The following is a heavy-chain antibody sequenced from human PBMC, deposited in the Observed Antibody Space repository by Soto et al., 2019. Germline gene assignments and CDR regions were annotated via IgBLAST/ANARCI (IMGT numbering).Heavy chain of an antibody. Sequence: PGGSLRLSCSASGFTFSIYAMHWVRQSPGKGLEYVSAVSTNGGTSYYADSVKGRFTISRDNSRNTLYLQMNSLRPEDTAVYYCVKDRAPRDGYKTQPGSWGLGALVTVSP. CDR2: VSTNGGTS. CDR1: GFTFSIYA. J-gene: IGHJ5*02. CDR3: VKDRAPRDGYKTQPGS. D-gene: IGHD5-12*01. V-gene: IGHV3-64D*06.